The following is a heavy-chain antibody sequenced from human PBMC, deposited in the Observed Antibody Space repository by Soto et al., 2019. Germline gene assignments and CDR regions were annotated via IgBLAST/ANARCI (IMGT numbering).Heavy chain of an antibody. CDR3: ATHYIRITIFDRYYMDV. CDR2: ISGSGGST. Sequence: GGSLRLSCAASGFTFSSYAMSWVRQAPGKGLEWVSAISGSGGSTYYADSVKGRFTISRDNSKNTLYLQMNSLRAEDTAVYYCATHYIRITIFDRYYMDVWGKGTTVTVSS. V-gene: IGHV3-23*01. J-gene: IGHJ6*03. D-gene: IGHD3-3*01. CDR1: GFTFSSYA.